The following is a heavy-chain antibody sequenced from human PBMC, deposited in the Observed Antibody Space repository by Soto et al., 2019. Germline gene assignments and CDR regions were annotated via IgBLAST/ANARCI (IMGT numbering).Heavy chain of an antibody. J-gene: IGHJ5*02. Sequence: LSLTCAVSGGSFGSSAYYWGWIRQAPGKGLEWIGSINYSGTTYYNPSLKSRVTISVDTSKNHFSLKLSSVTAADTALYYCSRRAPEGFDPWGQGTLVTVSS. CDR1: GGSFGSSAYY. CDR2: INYSGTT. V-gene: IGHV4-39*02. CDR3: SRRAPEGFDP.